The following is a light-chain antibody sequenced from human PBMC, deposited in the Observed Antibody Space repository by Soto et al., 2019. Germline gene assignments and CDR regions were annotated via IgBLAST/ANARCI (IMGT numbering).Light chain of an antibody. CDR3: QQYGSSRWT. Sequence: EIVLTQSPGTLSLSPGERATLSCRASQSVGSSHLAWYQQKPGQAPSLLMYGASSRATGIPDRFSGSGSGTDFTLTISRLEPEDFAVYYCQQYGSSRWTFGQGTKVEIK. CDR2: GAS. V-gene: IGKV3-20*01. CDR1: QSVGSSH. J-gene: IGKJ1*01.